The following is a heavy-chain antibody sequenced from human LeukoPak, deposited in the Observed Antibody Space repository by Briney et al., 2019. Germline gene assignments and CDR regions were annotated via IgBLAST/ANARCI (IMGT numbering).Heavy chain of an antibody. D-gene: IGHD4-17*01. V-gene: IGHV3-23*01. CDR3: VMDRPVTTFAFDI. CDR1: GFTFSSYA. CDR2: ISGSGGST. Sequence: GGSLKLSCAASGFTFSSYAMSWVRQAPGKGLEWVSAISGSGGSTYYADSVKGRFTISRDNSKNTLYLQMNSLRAEDTAVYYCVMDRPVTTFAFDIWGQGTMVTVSS. J-gene: IGHJ3*02.